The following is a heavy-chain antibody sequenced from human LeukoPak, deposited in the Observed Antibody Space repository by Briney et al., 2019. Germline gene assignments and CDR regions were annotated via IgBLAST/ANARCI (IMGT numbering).Heavy chain of an antibody. CDR1: GFTFSTYA. D-gene: IGHD6-19*01. CDR3: AARPPIAVAGPFDF. V-gene: IGHV3-23*01. CDR2: ISGSGDST. Sequence: GGSLRLSCAASGFTFSTYAVTWVRQAPGKGLEWVSTISGSGDSTYYADSVKGRFTISRDNSNDTLYLQLNSLRAEDTALYYCAARPPIAVAGPFDFWGQGILVTVSS. J-gene: IGHJ4*02.